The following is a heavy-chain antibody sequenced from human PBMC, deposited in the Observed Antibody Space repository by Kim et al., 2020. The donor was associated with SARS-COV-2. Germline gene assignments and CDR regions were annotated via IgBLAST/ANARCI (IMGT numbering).Heavy chain of an antibody. Sequence: GGSLRLSCAASGFTFSSYAMHWVRQAPGKGLEWVAVISYDGSNKYYADSVKGRFTISRDNSKNTLYLQMNSLRAEDTAVYYCARDRRADTAMVRRAFPFDYWGQGTLVTVSS. CDR1: GFTFSSYA. CDR2: ISYDGSNK. V-gene: IGHV3-30*04. D-gene: IGHD5-18*01. CDR3: ARDRRADTAMVRRAFPFDY. J-gene: IGHJ4*02.